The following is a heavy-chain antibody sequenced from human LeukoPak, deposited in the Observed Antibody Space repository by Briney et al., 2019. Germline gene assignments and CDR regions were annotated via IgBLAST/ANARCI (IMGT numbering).Heavy chain of an antibody. CDR1: GFTFRSFA. V-gene: IGHV3-30*03. Sequence: GGSLRLSCAASGFTFRSFAMHWVRQAPGKGLEWVAVISYDGSIEYYADSVKGRFTISRDNSKSTLYLQMNSLRGEDTAVYYRARRYQGREFDYWGQGTLVTVSS. CDR3: ARRYQGREFDY. CDR2: ISYDGSIE. J-gene: IGHJ4*02. D-gene: IGHD1-26*01.